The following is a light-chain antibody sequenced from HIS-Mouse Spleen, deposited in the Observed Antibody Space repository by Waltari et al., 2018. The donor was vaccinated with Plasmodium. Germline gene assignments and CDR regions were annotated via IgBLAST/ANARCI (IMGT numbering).Light chain of an antibody. CDR3: AAWDDSLNGVV. CDR2: SNN. CDR1: LPKKY. Sequence: ELTQPPSVSVSPGQTARITCSGDALPKKYAYWYQQLPGTAPKLLIYSNNQRPSGVPDRFSGSKSGTSASLAISGLQSEDEADYYCAAWDDSLNGVVFAGGTKLTVL. J-gene: IGLJ2*01. V-gene: IGLV1-44*01.